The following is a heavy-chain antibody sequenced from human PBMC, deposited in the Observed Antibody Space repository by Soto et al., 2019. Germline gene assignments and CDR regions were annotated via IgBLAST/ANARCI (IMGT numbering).Heavy chain of an antibody. CDR2: ISAYNGNT. J-gene: IGHJ6*02. D-gene: IGHD3-10*01. Sequence: QVQLVQSGAEVKKPGASVKVYCKASGYTFTSYGISWVRQAPGPGLEWMGWISAYNGNTNYAQQLQRRVTKTTDTTTSAAYMELRSLRSDDTAVYYCERELDYYGSGRDVLNADYGIDVWGQGTTVTVSS. CDR3: ERELDYYGSGRDVLNADYGIDV. CDR1: GYTFTSYG. V-gene: IGHV1-18*01.